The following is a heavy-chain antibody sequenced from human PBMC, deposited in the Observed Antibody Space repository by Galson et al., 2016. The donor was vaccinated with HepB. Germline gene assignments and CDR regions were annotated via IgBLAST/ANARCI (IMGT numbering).Heavy chain of an antibody. CDR3: VRDNFADY. D-gene: IGHD4-23*01. J-gene: IGHJ4*02. Sequence: SLRLSCATSGFTFSDYPMNWVRQAPGKGLQWVSTISARADGTHYEDSVRGRFTISRDNPKNTLSLQMNNLGAEDTALYFCVRDNFADYWGQGTLITVSS. CDR2: ISARADGT. V-gene: IGHV3-23*01. CDR1: GFTFSDYP.